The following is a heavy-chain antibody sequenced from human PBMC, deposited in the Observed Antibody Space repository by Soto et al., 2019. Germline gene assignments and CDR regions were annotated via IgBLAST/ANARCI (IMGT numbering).Heavy chain of an antibody. Sequence: QVPLVQSGAEVKKPGASVKVSCKASGYTFTSYAMHWVRQAPGQRLEWMGWINAGNGNTKYSQKFQGRVTITRDTSASTAYMELSSLRSEDTGVYYCARDPPILLAAAGHYYYYGMHVWGQGTTVTVSS. CDR3: ARDPPILLAAAGHYYYYGMHV. V-gene: IGHV1-3*01. D-gene: IGHD6-13*01. J-gene: IGHJ6*02. CDR2: INAGNGNT. CDR1: GYTFTSYA.